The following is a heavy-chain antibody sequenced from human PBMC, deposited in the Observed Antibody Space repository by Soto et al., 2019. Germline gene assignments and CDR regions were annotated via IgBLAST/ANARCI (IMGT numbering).Heavy chain of an antibody. CDR3: ARVIPGAEAWFAQ. J-gene: IGHJ5*02. V-gene: IGHV1-18*01. CDR2: ISAYTDDP. Sequence: CKPAGNAFTNLGVTWLQQTPGQGLEWMGWISAYTDDPNYAQKFQGRVTMPIDTYPSTAYLDLRSLTSDDTAVYYCARVIPGAEAWFAQRGQGTLVPVSS. CDR1: GNAFTNLG. D-gene: IGHD2-2*01.